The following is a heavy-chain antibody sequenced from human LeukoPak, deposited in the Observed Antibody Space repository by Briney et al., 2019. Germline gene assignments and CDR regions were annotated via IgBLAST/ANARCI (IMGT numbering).Heavy chain of an antibody. J-gene: IGHJ4*02. D-gene: IGHD7-27*01. CDR2: IYHSGST. Sequence: SETLSLTCTVSGYSISSGYYWGWIRQPPGKGLEWIGSIYHSGSTYYNPSLKSRVTISADTSQNQFSLKLGSVTAADTAVYYCASRKLGNDYWGQGTLVTVSS. V-gene: IGHV4-38-2*02. CDR1: GYSISSGYY. CDR3: ASRKLGNDY.